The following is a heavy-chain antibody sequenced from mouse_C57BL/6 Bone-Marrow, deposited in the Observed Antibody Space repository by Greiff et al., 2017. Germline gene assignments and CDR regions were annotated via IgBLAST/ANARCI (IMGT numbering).Heavy chain of an antibody. Sequence: VQLQQSGAELARPGASVQLSCKASGYTFTSYGISWVKQRTGQGLEWIGEIYPRSGNTYYNEKFKGKATLTADKSSSTAYMELRSLTSEDSAVYFCARRGVRRIYYAMDYWGQGTSVTVSS. CDR2: IYPRSGNT. CDR3: ARRGVRRIYYAMDY. V-gene: IGHV1-81*01. D-gene: IGHD2-14*01. CDR1: GYTFTSYG. J-gene: IGHJ4*01.